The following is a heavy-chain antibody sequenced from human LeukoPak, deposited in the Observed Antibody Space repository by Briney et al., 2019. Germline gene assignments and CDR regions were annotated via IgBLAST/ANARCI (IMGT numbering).Heavy chain of an antibody. J-gene: IGHJ3*02. CDR1: GYTFTSYY. CDR2: INPSGGST. D-gene: IGHD2-2*01. V-gene: IGHV1-46*01. CDR3: ARGYCSSTSCPNHDAFDI. Sequence: ASVKVSCKASGYTFTSYYMHWVRQAPGQGLEWMGIINPSGGSTSYAQKFQGRVTMTRDMSTSTVYMELSGLRSEDTAVYYCARGYCSSTSCPNHDAFDIWGQGTMVTVSS.